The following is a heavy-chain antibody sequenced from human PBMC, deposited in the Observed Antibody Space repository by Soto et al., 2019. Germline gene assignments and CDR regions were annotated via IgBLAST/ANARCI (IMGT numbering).Heavy chain of an antibody. V-gene: IGHV3-30*18. D-gene: IGHD6-19*01. J-gene: IGHJ6*02. Sequence: QVQLVESGGGVVQPGRSLRLSCAASGFTFSSYGMHWVRQAPGKGLEWVAVILYDGSKKYYADSVKGRFTISRDNSKNTLYLQMSSLRAEDTALYFCVKDGSIGWPYFDDMDVWGQGTTVTLSS. CDR1: GFTFSSYG. CDR2: ILYDGSKK. CDR3: VKDGSIGWPYFDDMDV.